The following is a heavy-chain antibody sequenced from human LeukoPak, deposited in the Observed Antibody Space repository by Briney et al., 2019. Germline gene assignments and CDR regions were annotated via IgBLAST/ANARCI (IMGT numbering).Heavy chain of an antibody. J-gene: IGHJ5*01. Sequence: GGSLRISCAASGFAFSFYAMSWIRKPPGKGLEWVSTINANSGTTSYAASVRGRFTISRDNSKNTLYLQVNTLRADDTAVYYCAKPISGGLAVTADWFHPWGQGTLVVVSS. CDR1: GFAFSFYA. CDR2: INANSGTT. CDR3: AKPISGGLAVTADWFHP. D-gene: IGHD6-19*01. V-gene: IGHV3-23*01.